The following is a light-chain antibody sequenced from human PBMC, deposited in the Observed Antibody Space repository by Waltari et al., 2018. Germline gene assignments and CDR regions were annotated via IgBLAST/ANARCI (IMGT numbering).Light chain of an antibody. CDR1: QSVSSSY. CDR3: QQYGSSPRT. Sequence: EIVLTQSPGTLSLSPGERATLPCRASQSVSSSYLAWYQQKPGQAPRSLVYGASSRATGIPDRFSGSGSGTDFTLTISRLEPEDFAVYYCQQYGSSPRTFGQGTKVEIK. V-gene: IGKV3-20*01. J-gene: IGKJ1*01. CDR2: GAS.